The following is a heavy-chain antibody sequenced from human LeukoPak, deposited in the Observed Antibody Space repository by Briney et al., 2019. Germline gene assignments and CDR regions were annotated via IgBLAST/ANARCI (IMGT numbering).Heavy chain of an antibody. Sequence: ASVRVSCKASGYTFTGYYMHWVRQAPGQGLEWMGWINLKSGGTNYAQKFQGRVTMTRDTYISTAYMELSRLRSHDTAVYYCARDTRYFDYWGQGTLVTVSS. CDR1: GYTFTGYY. J-gene: IGHJ4*02. V-gene: IGHV1-2*02. D-gene: IGHD1-1*01. CDR3: ARDTRYFDY. CDR2: INLKSGGT.